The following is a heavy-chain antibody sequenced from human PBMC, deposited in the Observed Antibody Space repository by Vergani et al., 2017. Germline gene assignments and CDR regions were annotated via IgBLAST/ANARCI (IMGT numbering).Heavy chain of an antibody. CDR3: ARDQDSSSGTHFDY. CDR1: GGTFSSYA. Sequence: QVQLVQSGAEVKKPGSSVKVSCKASGGTFSSYAISWVRQAPGQGLEWMGRIIPILGIANYAQKFQGRVTITADKSTSTAYMELSSLRSEDTAVYYCARDQDSSSGTHFDYWGQGTLVTVSS. V-gene: IGHV1-69*04. CDR2: IIPILGIA. D-gene: IGHD6-6*01. J-gene: IGHJ4*02.